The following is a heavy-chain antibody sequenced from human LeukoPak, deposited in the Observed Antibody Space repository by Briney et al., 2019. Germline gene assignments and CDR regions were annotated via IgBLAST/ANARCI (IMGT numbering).Heavy chain of an antibody. J-gene: IGHJ4*02. D-gene: IGHD2-15*01. V-gene: IGHV4-59*01. CDR3: ARETCSGGSCFQFDF. Sequence: SETLSLTCTVSGDSISNYYWSWIRQSPGKGLEWIGYIYYSGSTNYSPSLKSRVTISVDTSKNQFSLKLSSVTAADTAVYYCARETCSGGSCFQFDFWGQGTLVTVSS. CDR2: IYYSGST. CDR1: GDSISNYY.